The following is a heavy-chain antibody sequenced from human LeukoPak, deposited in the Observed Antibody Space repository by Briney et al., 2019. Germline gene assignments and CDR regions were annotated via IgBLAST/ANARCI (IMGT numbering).Heavy chain of an antibody. V-gene: IGHV3-21*03. CDR2: ISSSSSYI. CDR1: GFTFSSYS. J-gene: IGHJ4*02. CDR3: TTYGDYVEDFDY. D-gene: IGHD4-17*01. Sequence: GGSLRLSCAASGFTFSSYSMNWVRQAPGKGLEWVSSISSSSSYIYYADSVKGRFTISRDNAKNSLYLQMNSLKTEDTAVYYCTTYGDYVEDFDYWGQGTLVTVSS.